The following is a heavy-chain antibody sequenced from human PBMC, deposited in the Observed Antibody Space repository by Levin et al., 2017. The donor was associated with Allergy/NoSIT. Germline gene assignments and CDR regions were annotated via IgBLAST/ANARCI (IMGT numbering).Heavy chain of an antibody. CDR3: ARLPPGRSGYYDWFDP. CDR1: GGSISSYY. J-gene: IGHJ5*02. V-gene: IGHV4-59*01. Sequence: PGGSLRLSCTVSGGSISSYYWSWIRQPPGKGLEWIGYIYYSGSTNYNPSLKSRVTISVDTSKNQFSLKLSSVTAADTAVYYCARLPPGRSGYYDWFDPWGQGTLVTVSS. D-gene: IGHD3-3*01. CDR2: IYYSGST.